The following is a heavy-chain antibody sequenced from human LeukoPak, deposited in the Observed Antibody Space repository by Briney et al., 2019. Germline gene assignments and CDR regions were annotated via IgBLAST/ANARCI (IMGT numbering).Heavy chain of an antibody. D-gene: IGHD2-2*01. CDR1: GFRFDDYG. Sequence: PGGSLRLSCVASGFRFDDYGMSWVRQAPGKGLEWVSGINWNGGSTGYADSVKGRFTISRDNSENTLYLQMNSLRAEDTAIFYCAKVSGSSSSSLDYWGQGTLVTVSS. V-gene: IGHV3-20*04. J-gene: IGHJ4*02. CDR2: INWNGGST. CDR3: AKVSGSSSSSLDY.